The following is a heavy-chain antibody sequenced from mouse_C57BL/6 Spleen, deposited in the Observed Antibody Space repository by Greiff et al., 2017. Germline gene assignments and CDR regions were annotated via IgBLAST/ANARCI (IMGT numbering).Heavy chain of an antibody. CDR1: GFTFSNYW. J-gene: IGHJ3*01. Sequence: EVMLVESGGGLVQPGGSMKLSCVASGFTFSNYWMNWVRQSPEKGLEWVAQIRLKSGNYATNYAESVKGRFTISRDDSKSSVYLQMNNVRAEDTGIYYCTYGAWFAYWGQGTLVTVSA. V-gene: IGHV6-3*01. CDR2: IRLKSGNYAT. CDR3: TYGAWFAY. D-gene: IGHD1-1*01.